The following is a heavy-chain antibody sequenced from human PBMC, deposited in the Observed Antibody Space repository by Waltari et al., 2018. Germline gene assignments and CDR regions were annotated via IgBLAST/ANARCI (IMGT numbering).Heavy chain of an antibody. CDR3: ARGRASRTTVTTSDAFDI. V-gene: IGHV1-69*13. J-gene: IGHJ3*02. CDR2: IIPIFRTA. CDR1: GGTFSSYA. Sequence: QVQLVQSGAEVKKPGSSVKVSCKASGGTFSSYAISWVRQAPGQGLEWMGGIIPIFRTANSQQKFQGRVTITADESTSTAYMELSSLRSEDTAVYYCARGRASRTTVTTSDAFDIWGQGTMVTVSS. D-gene: IGHD4-17*01.